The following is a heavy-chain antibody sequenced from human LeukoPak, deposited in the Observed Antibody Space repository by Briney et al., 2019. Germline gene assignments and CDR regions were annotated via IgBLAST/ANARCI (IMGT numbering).Heavy chain of an antibody. J-gene: IGHJ6*02. D-gene: IGHD1-14*01. CDR3: ARDPPERNYYYYGMDV. CDR2: IIPIFGTA. Sequence: SVKVSCMASGGTFSSYAISWVRQAPGQGLEWMGRIIPIFGTANYAQKFQGRVTITADESTSTAYMELSSLRSEDTAVYYCARDPPERNYYYYGMDVWGQGTTVTVSS. V-gene: IGHV1-69*13. CDR1: GGTFSSYA.